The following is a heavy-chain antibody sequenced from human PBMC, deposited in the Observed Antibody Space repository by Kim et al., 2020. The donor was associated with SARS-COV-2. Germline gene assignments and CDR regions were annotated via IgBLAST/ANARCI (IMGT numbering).Heavy chain of an antibody. J-gene: IGHJ5*02. CDR1: GYTFTSYA. CDR3: ARVPTSTASGLYSSSWRRGSWFDP. CDR2: INAGNGNT. D-gene: IGHD6-13*01. V-gene: IGHV1-3*01. Sequence: ASVKVSCKASGYTFTSYAMHWVRQAPGQRLEWMGWINAGNGNTKYSQKFQGRVTITRDTSASTAYMELSSLRSEDTAVYYCARVPTSTASGLYSSSWRRGSWFDPWGQGTLVTVSS.